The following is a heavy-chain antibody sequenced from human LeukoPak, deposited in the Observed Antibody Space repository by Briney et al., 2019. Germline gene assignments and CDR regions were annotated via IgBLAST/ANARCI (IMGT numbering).Heavy chain of an antibody. D-gene: IGHD2-15*01. CDR3: AKEGGDIVVVVAAPDY. CDR2: ISYYGSNK. Sequence: GGSLTLSCAASGFTFSNYAMSWVRQAPGKGLEWVAVISYYGSNKYYADSVKGRFTISRDNSKNTLYLQMNSLRAEDTAVYYCAKEGGDIVVVVAAPDYWGQGTLVTVSS. CDR1: GFTFSNYA. V-gene: IGHV3-30*18. J-gene: IGHJ4*02.